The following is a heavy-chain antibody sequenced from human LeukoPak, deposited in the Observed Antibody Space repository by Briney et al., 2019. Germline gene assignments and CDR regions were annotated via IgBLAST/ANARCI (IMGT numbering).Heavy chain of an antibody. CDR3: ARDTAMYRAFDI. Sequence: SETLSLTYTLSSYSFSSGYYWGWIRQPPGKGLDWIGNIYHSGSTYYNPSLKSRVTISVDRSKNQFSLKLSSVTAADTAVYYCARDTAMYRAFDIWGQGTMVTVSS. J-gene: IGHJ3*02. CDR2: IYHSGST. CDR1: SYSFSSGYY. D-gene: IGHD2-8*01. V-gene: IGHV4-38-2*02.